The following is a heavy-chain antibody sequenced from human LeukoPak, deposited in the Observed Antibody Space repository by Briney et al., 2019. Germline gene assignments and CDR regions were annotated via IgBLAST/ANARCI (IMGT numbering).Heavy chain of an antibody. CDR2: ITPSGGT. CDR3: ARDRYGDGFAHLHY. Sequence: ASVKVSCKASGYTFTSYAMQWVRQAPGQGLEWMGWITPSGGTNYPQKFQGRVAITRDTSITTAYMDLSRLTSDDTAVYYCARDRYGDGFAHLHYWGQGALVTVSS. D-gene: IGHD5-24*01. J-gene: IGHJ4*02. V-gene: IGHV1-2*02. CDR1: GYTFTSYA.